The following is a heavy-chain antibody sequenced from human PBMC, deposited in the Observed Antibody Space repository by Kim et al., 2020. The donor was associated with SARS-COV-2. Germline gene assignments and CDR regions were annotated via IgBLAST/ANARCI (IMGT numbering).Heavy chain of an antibody. V-gene: IGHV3-9*01. CDR1: GFTFDDYA. CDR2: ISWNSGSI. Sequence: GGSLRLSCAASGFTFDDYAMHWVRQAPGKGLEWVSGISWNSGSIGYADSVKGRFTISRDNAKNSLYLQMNSLRAEDTALYYCAKGWNSSSWFAFDIWGQGTMVTVSS. D-gene: IGHD6-13*01. J-gene: IGHJ3*02. CDR3: AKGWNSSSWFAFDI.